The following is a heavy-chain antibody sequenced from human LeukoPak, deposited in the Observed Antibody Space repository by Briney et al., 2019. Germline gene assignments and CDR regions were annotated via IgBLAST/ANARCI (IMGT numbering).Heavy chain of an antibody. J-gene: IGHJ3*02. Sequence: ETLSLTCTVSGGSISSYYWSWIRQPPGKGLEWVSYISGSGIKHYADSVKGRFTISRDNAKNSLYLQMNSLRVEDTAVYYCAREDTGVAFDIWGQGTTVTV. CDR1: GGSISSYY. CDR2: ISGSGIK. D-gene: IGHD2-8*01. V-gene: IGHV3-69-1*02. CDR3: AREDTGVAFDI.